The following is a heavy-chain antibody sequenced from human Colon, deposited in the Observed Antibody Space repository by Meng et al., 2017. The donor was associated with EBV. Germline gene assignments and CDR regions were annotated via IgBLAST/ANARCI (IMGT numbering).Heavy chain of an antibody. Sequence: LLLLAPDSRLVQRSQSPALTCAVSGDSISSGDYAWGWIRQPPGQGLEWIGYIYHGGTTYTTSLKSLVTISVDNSKNQFSLRLTSVTAADTAVYYCARGPYCGGDCYWFDPWGQGTLVTVSS. CDR2: IYHGGTT. V-gene: IGHV4-30-2*01. CDR1: GDSISSGDYA. D-gene: IGHD2-21*02. CDR3: ARGPYCGGDCYWFDP. J-gene: IGHJ5*02.